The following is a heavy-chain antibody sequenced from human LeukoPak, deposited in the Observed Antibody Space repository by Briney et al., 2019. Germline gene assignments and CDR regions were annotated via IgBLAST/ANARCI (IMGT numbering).Heavy chain of an antibody. J-gene: IGHJ4*02. CDR3: AREIHSGYDLSKCYFDY. Sequence: SETLSLSCTVSGGSISSGGYYWSWIRQHPGKGLEWIGYIYYSGSTYYNPSLKSRVTISVDTSKNQFSLKLSLVTAADTAVYYCAREIHSGYDLSKCYFDYWGQGTLVTVSS. CDR1: GGSISSGGYY. D-gene: IGHD5-12*01. V-gene: IGHV4-31*03. CDR2: IYYSGST.